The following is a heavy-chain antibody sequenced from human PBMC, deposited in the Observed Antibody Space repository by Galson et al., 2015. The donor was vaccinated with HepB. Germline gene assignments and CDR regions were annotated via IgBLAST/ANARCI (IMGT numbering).Heavy chain of an antibody. D-gene: IGHD2-15*01. V-gene: IGHV3-21*04. CDR3: ASHLAVSAGQTGY. J-gene: IGHJ4*02. CDR2: ISGCSTYI. CDR1: GFPFSSCS. Sequence: SLRLSCAASGFPFSSCSMNWVHQAPGKGLEWVSSISGCSTYIYYAESVKGRFTISRDNAKNSLYLEMNNLRAEDTAVYYCASHLAVSAGQTGYWGQGTLVTVSS.